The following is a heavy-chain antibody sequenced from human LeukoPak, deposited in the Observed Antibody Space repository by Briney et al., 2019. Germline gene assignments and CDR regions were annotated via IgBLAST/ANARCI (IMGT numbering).Heavy chain of an antibody. CDR2: INTNTGNP. CDR1: GYTFTSYA. D-gene: IGHD2-2*01. V-gene: IGHV7-4-1*02. CDR3: ARASRRLTPAAPLCAY. J-gene: IGHJ4*01. Sequence: ASVKVSCKASGYTFTSYAMNWVRQAPGQGLEWMGWINTNTGNPTYVQGFTGRFVFSLVTSVSTAYLQISSLKAEDTAVYYCARASRRLTPAAPLCAYWGQGTLVTVSS.